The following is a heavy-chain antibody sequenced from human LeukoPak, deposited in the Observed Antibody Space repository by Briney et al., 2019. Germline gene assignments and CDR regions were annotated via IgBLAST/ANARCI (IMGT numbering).Heavy chain of an antibody. Sequence: PGGSLRLSCAASGFTFDDYAMHWVRQAPGKGLEWVSGISWNSGSIGYADSVKGRFTISRDNAKNTLYLQMNSLRAEDTAVYYCARAFTVADFPMGYWGQGTLVTVSS. CDR2: ISWNSGSI. V-gene: IGHV3-9*01. CDR1: GFTFDDYA. CDR3: ARAFTVADFPMGY. D-gene: IGHD6-19*01. J-gene: IGHJ4*02.